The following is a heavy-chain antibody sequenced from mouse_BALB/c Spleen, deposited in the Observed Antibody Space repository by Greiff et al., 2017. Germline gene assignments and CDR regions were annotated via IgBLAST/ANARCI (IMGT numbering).Heavy chain of an antibody. Sequence: EVKLVESGGGLVKPGGSLKLSCAASGFPFSSYAMSWVRQTPEKRLEWVATISSGGSYTYYPDSVKGRFTISRDNAKNTLYLQMSSLRSEDTAMYYCARPTPFDYWGQGTTLTVSS. CDR3: ARPTPFDY. J-gene: IGHJ2*01. V-gene: IGHV5-9-3*01. CDR1: GFPFSSYA. CDR2: ISSGGSYT.